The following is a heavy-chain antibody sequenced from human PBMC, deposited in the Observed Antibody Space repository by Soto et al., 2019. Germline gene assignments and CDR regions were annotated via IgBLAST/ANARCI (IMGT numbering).Heavy chain of an antibody. CDR2: VYHTGNT. CDR3: AREQYNWKL. V-gene: IGHV4-59*01. CDR1: GVSITPYY. D-gene: IGHD1-20*01. Sequence: SETLSLTCTVSGVSITPYYWAWIRHPPGKGLEWIGYVYHTGNTYYNPSLKSRVTISLDTSKNQVSLRLKSVTAADTAVYYCAREQYNWKLWGQGTLVTVSS. J-gene: IGHJ4*02.